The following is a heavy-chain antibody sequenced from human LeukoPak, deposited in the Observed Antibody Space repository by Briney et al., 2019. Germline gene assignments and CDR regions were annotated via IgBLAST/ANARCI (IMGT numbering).Heavy chain of an antibody. Sequence: GGSLRLSCAVSGFTFNIYAMSWVRQALGKGLEWVSSISGSADSTYYADSVKGRFTISRDNSKNTLYLQMNSLRAEDTAVYYCAKLNSGAEYYFDYWGQGTLVTVSS. CDR1: GFTFNIYA. CDR3: AKLNSGAEYYFDY. V-gene: IGHV3-23*01. CDR2: ISGSADST. D-gene: IGHD2-15*01. J-gene: IGHJ4*02.